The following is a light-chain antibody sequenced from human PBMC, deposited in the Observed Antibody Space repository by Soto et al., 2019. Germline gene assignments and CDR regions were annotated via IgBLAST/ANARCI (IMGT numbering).Light chain of an antibody. CDR1: SSDVGGYNY. CDR2: EVS. V-gene: IGLV2-14*01. Sequence: QSVLTQPASVSGSPGQSITISCTGTSSDVGGYNYASWYQQHPGKAPKLMIYEVSNRPSGVSNRFSGSKSGNTASLTISGLQAEDEADYYCSSYTSSSTLVFGGGTQVTVL. CDR3: SSYTSSSTLV. J-gene: IGLJ3*02.